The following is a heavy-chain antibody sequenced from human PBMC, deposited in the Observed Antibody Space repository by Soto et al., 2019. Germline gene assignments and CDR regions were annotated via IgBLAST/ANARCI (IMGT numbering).Heavy chain of an antibody. CDR2: TNSDGSTS. D-gene: IGHD2-15*01. Sequence: EVQLVESGGGLVQPGGSLRLSCAASGFTFSYYWMYWVRQAPGKGLVWVSRTNSDGSTSSYADSVKGRFTISRDNAKTTLYLQMNSLRAEDTAVYYCARGDCVGGSCYSLAGSFYYYMDVWGKGTTVTVFS. CDR3: ARGDCVGGSCYSLAGSFYYYMDV. V-gene: IGHV3-74*01. J-gene: IGHJ6*03. CDR1: GFTFSYYW.